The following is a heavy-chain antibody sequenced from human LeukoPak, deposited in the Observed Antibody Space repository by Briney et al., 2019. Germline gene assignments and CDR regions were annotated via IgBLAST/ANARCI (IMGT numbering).Heavy chain of an antibody. D-gene: IGHD3-3*01. Sequence: ASVKVSCKSSGYTSSSYGISWMRQAPGQGLEWMGWISTYNGNTNYAQKFHGRVTMTTDTSTSTAYMELRSLRSDDTAVYYCARAGYDFGMDVWGQGTTVTVSS. CDR3: ARAGYDFGMDV. V-gene: IGHV1-18*01. CDR2: ISTYNGNT. CDR1: GYTSSSYG. J-gene: IGHJ6*02.